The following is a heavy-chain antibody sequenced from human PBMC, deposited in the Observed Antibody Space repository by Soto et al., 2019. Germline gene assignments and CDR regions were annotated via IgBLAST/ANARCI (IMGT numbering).Heavy chain of an antibody. D-gene: IGHD2-15*01. J-gene: IGHJ4*02. Sequence: LRLSCAGSGFTFGDSYMSWIRQAPGKGLEWLSYISPGSRYPAYADSVKGRFTISRDNAKRSLYLQMMSLTAEDTAIYYCVRGGGGGLFDYWGQGTLVTVSS. CDR3: VRGGGGGLFDY. CDR1: GFTFGDSY. CDR2: ISPGSRYP. V-gene: IGHV3-11*06.